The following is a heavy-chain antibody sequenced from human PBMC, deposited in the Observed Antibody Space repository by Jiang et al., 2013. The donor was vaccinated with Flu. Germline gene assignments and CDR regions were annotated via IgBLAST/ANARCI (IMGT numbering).Heavy chain of an antibody. CDR2: ISAYNGNT. CDR3: ARYVVVVAATHYYYGMDV. V-gene: IGHV1-18*01. Sequence: KPGASVKVSCKASGYTFTSYGISWVRQAPGQGLEWMGWISAYNGNTNYAQKLQGRVTMTTDTSTSTAYMELRSLRSDDTAVYYCARYVVVVAATHYYYGMDVWGQGTTVTVSS. CDR1: GYTFTSYG. J-gene: IGHJ6*02. D-gene: IGHD2-15*01.